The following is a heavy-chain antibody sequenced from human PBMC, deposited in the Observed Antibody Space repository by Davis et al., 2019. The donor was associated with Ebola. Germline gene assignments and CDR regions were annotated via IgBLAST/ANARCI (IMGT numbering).Heavy chain of an antibody. CDR2: IIPILGIA. V-gene: IGHV1-69*04. CDR3: ARDGTSVNNYDILTGYYYYYGMDV. Sequence: SVKVSCKASGGTFSSYAISWVRQAPGQGLEWMGRIIPILGIANYAQKLQGRVTMTTDTSTSTAYMELRSLRSDDTAVYYCARDGTSVNNYDILTGYYYYYGMDVWGQGTTVTVSS. D-gene: IGHD3-9*01. J-gene: IGHJ6*02. CDR1: GGTFSSYA.